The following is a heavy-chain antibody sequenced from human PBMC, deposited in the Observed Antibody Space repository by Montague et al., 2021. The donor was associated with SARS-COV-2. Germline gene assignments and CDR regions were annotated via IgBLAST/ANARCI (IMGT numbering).Heavy chain of an antibody. CDR1: GGSISSSSYY. Sequence: SETLSLTSTVSGGSISSSSYYWGWIRQPPGKGLEWIGSIYYSGSTYYNPSLKSRVTISVDTSKNQFSLKLSSVTAADTAVYYCARVGRQQLVRLSGMDVWGQGTTVTVFS. CDR3: ARVGRQQLVRLSGMDV. CDR2: IYYSGST. D-gene: IGHD6-13*01. V-gene: IGHV4-39*07. J-gene: IGHJ6*02.